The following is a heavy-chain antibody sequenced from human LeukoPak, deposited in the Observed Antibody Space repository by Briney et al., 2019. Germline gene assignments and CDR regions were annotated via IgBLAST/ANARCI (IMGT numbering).Heavy chain of an antibody. V-gene: IGHV4-34*01. CDR3: ARGPRGDIVVVPAAIRNYYYYGMDV. D-gene: IGHD2-2*02. CDR1: GGSLRGYY. J-gene: IGHJ6*02. CDR2: INHSGST. Sequence: SETLSLTCAVYGGSLRGYYWSWIRQPPGKGLEWIGEINHSGSTNYNPSLKSRVTISVDTSKNQFSLKLSSVTAADTAVYYCARGPRGDIVVVPAAIRNYYYYGMDVWGQGTTVTVSS.